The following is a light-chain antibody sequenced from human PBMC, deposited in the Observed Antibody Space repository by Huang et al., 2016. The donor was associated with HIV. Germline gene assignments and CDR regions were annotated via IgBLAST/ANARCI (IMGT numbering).Light chain of an antibody. Sequence: DIQMTQSPSTLSASVGDRVTITCRASQTISTWLSWYQQQPGRAPKLLIHTASILESGVPSRFSCRGSGTEFTLTISRLQPDDYATYYCQQYNTYSYTFGQGTKLEIK. V-gene: IGKV1-5*03. J-gene: IGKJ2*01. CDR3: QQYNTYSYT. CDR2: TAS. CDR1: QTISTW.